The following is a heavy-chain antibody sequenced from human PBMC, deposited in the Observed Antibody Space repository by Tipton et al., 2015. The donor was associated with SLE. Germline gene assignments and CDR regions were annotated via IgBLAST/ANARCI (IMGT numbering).Heavy chain of an antibody. CDR2: IYHGGST. D-gene: IGHD3-3*01. Sequence: TLSLTCTVSGGSISSGAYSWSWIRQPPGKGLEWVGNIYHGGSTYDRPSLRSRVSISLDTSENQFSLKVTSVTAADTAVYYCARLSAYYRVFDLWGQGTLVIVAS. V-gene: IGHV4-30-2*01. J-gene: IGHJ4*02. CDR1: GGSISSGAYS. CDR3: ARLSAYYRVFDL.